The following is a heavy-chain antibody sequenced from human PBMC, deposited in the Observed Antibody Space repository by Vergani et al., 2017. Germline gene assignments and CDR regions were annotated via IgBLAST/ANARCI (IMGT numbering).Heavy chain of an antibody. Sequence: EVQLLQSEGAVVQPGGSLRLSCVASGFTFSSHAMSWVRQGHGQGLEWGSSIKNTCDSTHYADSVKGRFTISRDNSKNTLDLQMNSLRTQDTAVYYCAKAGSVTSGSLQYNFYMDVWGKGTTVTVS. CDR2: IKNTCDST. J-gene: IGHJ6*03. CDR3: AKAGSVTSGSLQYNFYMDV. V-gene: IGHV3-23*01. D-gene: IGHD3-10*01. CDR1: GFTFSSHA.